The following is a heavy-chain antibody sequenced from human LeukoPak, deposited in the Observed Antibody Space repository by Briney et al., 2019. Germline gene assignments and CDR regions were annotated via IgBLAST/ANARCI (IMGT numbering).Heavy chain of an antibody. V-gene: IGHV3-33*06. CDR3: AKGAFWTGYSEYFDP. D-gene: IGHD3/OR15-3a*01. Sequence: GGSLRLPCAASGFTFSTYGTYWVRQAPGKGLEWAALIWNDGSKKYYADSVKGRFTISRDNSKNTLYLQLNSLRAEDTAVYYCAKGAFWTGYSEYFDPWGQGILVTVSS. CDR1: GFTFSTYG. J-gene: IGHJ4*02. CDR2: IWNDGSKK.